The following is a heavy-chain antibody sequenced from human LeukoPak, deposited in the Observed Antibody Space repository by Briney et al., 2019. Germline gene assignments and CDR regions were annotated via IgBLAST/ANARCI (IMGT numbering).Heavy chain of an antibody. J-gene: IGHJ6*02. Sequence: GGSLRLSCAASGFPFSSYWMHWIRQVPGKGLLWVSRINSDGSATIYADSVRGRFTISRDNAKNTLYLQMSGLRVEDTAVYHCASDSPYYGMDVWGQGTTVTVSS. CDR1: GFPFSSYW. V-gene: IGHV3-74*01. CDR3: ASDSPYYGMDV. CDR2: INSDGSAT.